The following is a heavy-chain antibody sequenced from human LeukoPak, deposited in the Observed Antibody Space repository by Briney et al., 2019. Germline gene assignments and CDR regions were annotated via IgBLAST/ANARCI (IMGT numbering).Heavy chain of an antibody. Sequence: GGSLRLSCAGSGFTFSSYAMSWVRQAPGKGLEWVSGISGRGGTTYYADSVKGRFTISRDNSKNTLYLQMNSLRAEDTAVYYCAKAGYYYDSSGSKYYFDYWGQGTLVTVSS. CDR2: ISGRGGTT. D-gene: IGHD3-22*01. CDR1: GFTFSSYA. CDR3: AKAGYYYDSSGSKYYFDY. V-gene: IGHV3-23*01. J-gene: IGHJ4*02.